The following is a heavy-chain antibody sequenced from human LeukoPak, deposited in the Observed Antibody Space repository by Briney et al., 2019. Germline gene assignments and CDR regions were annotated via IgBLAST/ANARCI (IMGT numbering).Heavy chain of an antibody. J-gene: IGHJ3*02. CDR2: IYYSGST. V-gene: IGHV4-39*07. CDR3: ARDSGSGYDSSGGAFDI. CDR1: GGSISSSSYY. Sequence: PSETLSLTCTVSGGSISSSSYYWGWIRQPPGKGLEWIGSIYYSGSTYYNPSLKSRVTISVDTSKNQFSLKLSSVTAADTAVYYCARDSGSGYDSSGGAFDIWGQGTMVTVSS. D-gene: IGHD3-22*01.